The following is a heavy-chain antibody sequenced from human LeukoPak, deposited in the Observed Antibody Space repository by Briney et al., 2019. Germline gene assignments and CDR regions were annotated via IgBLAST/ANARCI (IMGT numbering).Heavy chain of an antibody. D-gene: IGHD3/OR15-3a*01. V-gene: IGHV3-7*01. Sequence: GGSLRLSCTASGFTFTSYWMGWVRQAPGKGLEWVANIEEYGNEIQYVDSVKGRFTISRDNTRTSLYLQMNSLRVEDTAVYYCARPSFRTGSYFDSGGQGTLVTVSP. J-gene: IGHJ4*02. CDR3: ARPSFRTGSYFDS. CDR1: GFTFTSYW. CDR2: IEEYGNEI.